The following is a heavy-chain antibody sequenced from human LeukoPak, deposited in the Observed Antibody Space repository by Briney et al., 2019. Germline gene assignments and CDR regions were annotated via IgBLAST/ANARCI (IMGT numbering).Heavy chain of an antibody. D-gene: IGHD1-14*01. J-gene: IGHJ4*02. V-gene: IGHV1-46*01. CDR3: ARARYDYFDY. Sequence: ASVTVSFTSSGYTFTIYYMHWVRQAPGQGLEWMGIINPSGGSTSYSQKFQGRVTIIRDTSTSTVYMELSSLRSEDTAVYYCARARYDYFDYWGQGTLVTVSS. CDR1: GYTFTIYY. CDR2: INPSGGST.